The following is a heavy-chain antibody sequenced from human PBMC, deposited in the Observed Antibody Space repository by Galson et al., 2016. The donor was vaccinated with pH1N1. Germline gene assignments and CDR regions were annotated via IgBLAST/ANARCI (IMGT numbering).Heavy chain of an antibody. Sequence: SVKVSCKASGYTFTGYFIHWVRQAPGQGLEWMGRINPHSGGTDYAQNFQGRVTMTRDTSISTAYMELSSLRFDDTAVYYCTRDRRFGEVGWYFDLWGRGTLVTVSS. CDR3: TRDRRFGEVGWYFDL. D-gene: IGHD3-10*01. CDR2: INPHSGGT. J-gene: IGHJ2*01. CDR1: GYTFTGYF. V-gene: IGHV1-2*06.